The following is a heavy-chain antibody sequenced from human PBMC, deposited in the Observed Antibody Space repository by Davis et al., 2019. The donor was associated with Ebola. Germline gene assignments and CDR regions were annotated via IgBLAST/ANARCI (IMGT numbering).Heavy chain of an antibody. J-gene: IGHJ4*02. V-gene: IGHV3-30-3*01. CDR1: GFTFSSYA. Sequence: PGGSLRLSCAASGFTFSSYAMHWVRQAPGKGLEWVAVISYDGSNKYYADSVKGRFTISRDNSKNTQYLQMNSLRAEDTAVYYCARDALFIVVVPAAILYWGQGTLVTVSS. D-gene: IGHD2-2*02. CDR2: ISYDGSNK. CDR3: ARDALFIVVVPAAILY.